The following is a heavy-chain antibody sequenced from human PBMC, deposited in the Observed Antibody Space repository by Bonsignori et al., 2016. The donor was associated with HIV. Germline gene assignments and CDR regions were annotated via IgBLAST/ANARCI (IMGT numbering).Heavy chain of an antibody. CDR2: ISSSSSYI. CDR3: ARDHHYDFWSGYSPPYYYYYYMDV. D-gene: IGHD3-3*01. Sequence: WIRQPPGKGLEWVSSISSSSSYIYYADSVKGRFTISRDNAKNSLYLQMNSLRAEDTAVYYCARDHHYDFWSGYSPPYYYYYYMDVWGKGTTVTVSS. V-gene: IGHV3-21*01. J-gene: IGHJ6*03.